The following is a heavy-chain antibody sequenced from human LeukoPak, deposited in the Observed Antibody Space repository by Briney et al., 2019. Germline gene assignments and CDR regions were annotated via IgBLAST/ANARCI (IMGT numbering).Heavy chain of an antibody. CDR1: GGSISSSSYY. CDR3: ARQRTRTVYYDFWSGAANWFDP. CDR2: IYHSGST. D-gene: IGHD3-3*01. V-gene: IGHV4-39*07. Sequence: SETLSLTCTASGGSISSSSYYWGWIRQPPGKGLERIGSIYHSGSTYHNPSLKSRVTISVDTSKNQFSLKLSSVTAADTAVYYCARQRTRTVYYDFWSGAANWFDPWGQGTLVTVSS. J-gene: IGHJ5*02.